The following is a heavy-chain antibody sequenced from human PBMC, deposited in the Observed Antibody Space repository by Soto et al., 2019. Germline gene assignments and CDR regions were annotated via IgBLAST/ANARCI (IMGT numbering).Heavy chain of an antibody. CDR1: GGSMSSGYYY. CDR2: IYYSGNS. J-gene: IGHJ6*01. V-gene: IGHV4-30-4*01. D-gene: IGHD2-2*01. Sequence: PCETLSPTGSDSGGSMSSGYYYWSRFRQPPGKGLECIGNIYYSGNSYYNPSLKSRLIISIDTSKNQFSLKVGSVTATHTAVYYCASSSLSAMDVWGQGTTAPESS. CDR3: ASSSLSAMDV.